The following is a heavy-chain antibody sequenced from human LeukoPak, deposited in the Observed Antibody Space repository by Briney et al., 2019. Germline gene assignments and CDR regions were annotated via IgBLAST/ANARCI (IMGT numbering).Heavy chain of an antibody. CDR3: ARARRNHDCGDWAYNWFDP. CDR1: GGSFSGYY. V-gene: IGHV4-34*01. J-gene: IGHJ5*02. D-gene: IGHD4-17*01. Sequence: TSETLSLTCAVYGGSFSGYYWSWIRQPPGKGLEWIGEINHSGSTNYNPSLKSRVTTSVDTSKNQFSLKLSSVTAADTAVYYCARARRNHDCGDWAYNWFDPWGQGTLVTVSS. CDR2: INHSGST.